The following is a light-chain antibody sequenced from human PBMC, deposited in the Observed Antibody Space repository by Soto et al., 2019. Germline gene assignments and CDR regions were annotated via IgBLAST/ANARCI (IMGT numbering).Light chain of an antibody. CDR2: ELI. Sequence: QSLLTQPASVSGSPGQSITISCTGTSDNICRFSFVSWYQQHPGKAPKLLIYELIKRPSGIYDRFSGSKSGNTASLNISGLQAEDEADYYCSSYETTXRRLFGTGTKVXVX. J-gene: IGLJ1*01. CDR3: SSYETTXRRL. CDR1: SDNICRFSF. V-gene: IGLV2-14*01.